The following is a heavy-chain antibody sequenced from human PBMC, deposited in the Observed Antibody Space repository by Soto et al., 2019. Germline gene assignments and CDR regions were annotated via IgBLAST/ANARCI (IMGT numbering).Heavy chain of an antibody. D-gene: IGHD2-15*01. CDR2: INHSGST. J-gene: IGHJ4*02. CDR3: ARSPRKGYCSGGSCYEYYFDY. CDR1: GGSFSGYY. V-gene: IGHV4-34*01. Sequence: SETLSLTCAVYGGSFSGYYWSWIRQPPGKGLEWIGEINHSGSTNYNPSLKIRVTISVDTSKNQFSLKLSSVTAADTAVYYCARSPRKGYCSGGSCYEYYFDYWGQGTLVTVSS.